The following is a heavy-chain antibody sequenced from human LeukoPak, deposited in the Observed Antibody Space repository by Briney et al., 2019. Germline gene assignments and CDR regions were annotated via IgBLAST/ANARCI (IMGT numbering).Heavy chain of an antibody. J-gene: IGHJ4*02. Sequence: SVTVSCKASGGTFSSYAISWVRQAPGQGLEWMGGIILIFGTANYAQKFQGRVTITADKSTSTAYMELSSRRSEDTAVYYCQVVPAAKYYCDYWGQGTLVTVSS. V-gene: IGHV1-69*06. D-gene: IGHD2-2*01. CDR1: GGTFSSYA. CDR3: QVVPAAKYYCDY. CDR2: IILIFGTA.